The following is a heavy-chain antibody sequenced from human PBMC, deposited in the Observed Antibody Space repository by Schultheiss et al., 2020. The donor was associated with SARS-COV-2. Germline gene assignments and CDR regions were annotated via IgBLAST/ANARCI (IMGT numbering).Heavy chain of an antibody. CDR1: GFTFSSYS. V-gene: IGHV3-21*01. CDR2: ISSSSSYI. J-gene: IGHJ4*02. CDR3: ARDLGIAAAGYFDY. Sequence: GGSLRLSCAASGFTFSSYSMNWVRQAPGKGLEWVSSISSSSSYIYYADSVKGRFTISRDNAKNSLYLQMNSLRAEDTAVYYCARDLGIAAAGYFDYWGQGTLVTVSS. D-gene: IGHD6-13*01.